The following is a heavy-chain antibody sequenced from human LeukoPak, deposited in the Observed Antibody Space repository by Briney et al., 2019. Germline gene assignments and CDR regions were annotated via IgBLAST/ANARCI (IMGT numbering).Heavy chain of an antibody. CDR3: AREGVAAAGKLDY. D-gene: IGHD6-13*01. J-gene: IGHJ4*02. CDR1: GGSISSDY. V-gene: IGHV4-59*12. CDR2: VYYSGIT. Sequence: NPSETLSLTCTVSGGSISSDYWSWIRQPPGKGLEWIGYVYYSGITNYNPSLKSRVTISVGTSKNHFSLKLTSVTAADTAVYYCAREGVAAAGKLDYWGQGTLVTVSS.